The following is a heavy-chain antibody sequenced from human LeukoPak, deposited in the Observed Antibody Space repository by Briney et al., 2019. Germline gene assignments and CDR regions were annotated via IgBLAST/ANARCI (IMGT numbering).Heavy chain of an antibody. J-gene: IGHJ4*02. Sequence: PSETLSLTCTVSGGSISSSLYYYGCIRQSPGKGLEWIGSFYSTGSTYYNPSLKSPVTISVDTSKNKFSLKLSSVTAADTAVYYCAARYSRTYNWHSWGQGTLVTVSS. V-gene: IGHV4-39*01. CDR3: AARYSRTYNWHS. D-gene: IGHD1-26*01. CDR1: GGSISSSLYY. CDR2: FYSTGST.